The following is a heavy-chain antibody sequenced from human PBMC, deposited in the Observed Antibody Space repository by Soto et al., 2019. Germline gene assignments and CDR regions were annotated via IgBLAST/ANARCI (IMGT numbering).Heavy chain of an antibody. CDR2: IYYSGST. D-gene: IGHD6-13*01. V-gene: IGHV4-39*01. CDR3: ARQAAGSIYYYYYYGMDV. CDR1: GGSISSSSYY. J-gene: IGHJ6*02. Sequence: QLQLQESGPGLVKPSETLSLTCTVSGGSISSSSYYWGWIRQPPGKGLEWIGSIYYSGSTYYNPSLTSRVTISVDTSKNQFSLKLSSVTAADTAVYYCARQAAGSIYYYYYYGMDVWGQGTTVTVSS.